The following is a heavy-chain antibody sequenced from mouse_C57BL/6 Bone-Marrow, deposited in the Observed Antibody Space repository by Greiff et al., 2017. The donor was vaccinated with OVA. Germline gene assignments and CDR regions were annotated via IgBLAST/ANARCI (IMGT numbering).Heavy chain of an antibody. CDR1: GYTFTNYW. Sequence: QVQLQQSGAELVRPGTSVKMSCKASGYTFTNYWIGWAKQRPGHGLEWIGDIYPGGGYTNYNEKFKGKATRTADKSSSTAYMQFSSLTSEDSAIYYCARSAITSLDYWGQGTTLTVSS. CDR2: IYPGGGYT. V-gene: IGHV1-63*01. D-gene: IGHD1-2*01. CDR3: ARSAITSLDY. J-gene: IGHJ2*01.